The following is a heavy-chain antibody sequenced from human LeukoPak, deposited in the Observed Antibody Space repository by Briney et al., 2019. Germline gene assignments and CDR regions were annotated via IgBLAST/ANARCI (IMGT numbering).Heavy chain of an antibody. CDR1: GYTFTSYA. CDR2: INAGNGNT. V-gene: IGHV1-3*03. D-gene: IGHD4-23*01. J-gene: IGHJ5*02. CDR3: ARVDYGGNWFDP. Sequence: ASVKVSCKASGYTFTSYAMHWVRQAPGQRLEWMGWINAGNGNTKYSQEFQGRVTMTRDTSTSTVYMELSSLRSEDTAVYYCARVDYGGNWFDPWGQGTLVTVSS.